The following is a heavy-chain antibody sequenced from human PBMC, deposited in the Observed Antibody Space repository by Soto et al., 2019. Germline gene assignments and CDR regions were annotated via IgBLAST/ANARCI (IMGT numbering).Heavy chain of an antibody. CDR1: GFTFSSYW. Sequence: EVQVVESGGGLVQPGGSLRLSCAASGFTFSSYWMSWVRQAPGKGLEWVANIKQDGSEKYYVDSVKGRFTISRDNAKNSLYLQMNSLRAEDTGVYYCARDLVGATPGYYYGMDVWGQGTTVTVSS. J-gene: IGHJ6*02. CDR2: IKQDGSEK. CDR3: ARDLVGATPGYYYGMDV. D-gene: IGHD1-26*01. V-gene: IGHV3-7*04.